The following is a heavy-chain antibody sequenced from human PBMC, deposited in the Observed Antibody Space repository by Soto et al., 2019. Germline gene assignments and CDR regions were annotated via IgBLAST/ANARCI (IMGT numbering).Heavy chain of an antibody. Sequence: PGGSLRLSCAASGFTFSSYGMHWVRQAPGKGLEWVAVIWYDGSNKYYADSVKGRFTISRDNSKNTLYLQMNSLRAEDTAVYYCARDGSFYCSSTSCYLNYYYGMDVWGQGTTVTVSS. V-gene: IGHV3-33*08. D-gene: IGHD2-2*01. J-gene: IGHJ6*02. CDR1: GFTFSSYG. CDR3: ARDGSFYCSSTSCYLNYYYGMDV. CDR2: IWYDGSNK.